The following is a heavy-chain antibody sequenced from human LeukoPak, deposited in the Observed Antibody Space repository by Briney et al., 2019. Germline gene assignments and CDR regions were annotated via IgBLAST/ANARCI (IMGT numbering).Heavy chain of an antibody. J-gene: IGHJ5*02. CDR3: ARGPNIYGSGRSWFDP. CDR2: INPNSGGT. Sequence: ASVEVSCKASGYTFTDYYAYWVRQAPGQGLEWMGWINPNSGGTNYAQKFQGRVTMTRDTSIRTVYMELSTLKSDDTAVYYCARGPNIYGSGRSWFDPWGQGTLVTVSS. V-gene: IGHV1-2*02. D-gene: IGHD3-10*01. CDR1: GYTFTDYY.